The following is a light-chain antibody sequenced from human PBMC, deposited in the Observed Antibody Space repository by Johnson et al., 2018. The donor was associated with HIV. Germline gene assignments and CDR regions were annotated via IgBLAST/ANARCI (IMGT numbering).Light chain of an antibody. V-gene: IGLV1-51*01. J-gene: IGLJ1*01. CDR3: GTWESSLSGV. Sequence: QSVLTQPPSVSAAPGQKVTISCSGSSSNIGNNYVSWYQQLPGTAPKLLIYDNNTRPSGIPDRFSGSKSGTSATLGITALQTGDEASYYCGTWESSLSGVFGTGTKVTVL. CDR1: SSNIGNNY. CDR2: DNN.